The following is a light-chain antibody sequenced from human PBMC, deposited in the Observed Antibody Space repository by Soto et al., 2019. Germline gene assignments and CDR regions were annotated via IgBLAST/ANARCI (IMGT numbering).Light chain of an antibody. CDR2: DAS. CDR3: QQRSNWPPVIT. V-gene: IGKV3-11*01. Sequence: EIVLTQSPATLSLSPGERATLSCRASQSFSSYLAWYQQKPGQAPRLLIYDASKRATGIPARFSGRGSGTDFTPTISSLEPEDFAVYYCQQRSNWPPVITFGQGTRLEIK. CDR1: QSFSSY. J-gene: IGKJ5*01.